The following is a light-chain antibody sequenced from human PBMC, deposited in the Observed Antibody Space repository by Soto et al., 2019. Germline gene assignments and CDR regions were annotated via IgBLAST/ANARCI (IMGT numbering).Light chain of an antibody. CDR1: NSNIGAGYD. Sequence: QSVLTQPPSVSGAPGQRVTISCTGSNSNIGAGYDVHWYLQLPGTVPKLLVYTNNNRPSGVPDRFSGSKSGTSASLAITGLQAEDEADYYCQSYDSRLSAYVFGTGTKVTV. CDR2: TNN. J-gene: IGLJ1*01. V-gene: IGLV1-40*01. CDR3: QSYDSRLSAYV.